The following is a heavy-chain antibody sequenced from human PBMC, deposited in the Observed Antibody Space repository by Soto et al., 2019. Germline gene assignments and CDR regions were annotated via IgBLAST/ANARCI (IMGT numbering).Heavy chain of an antibody. J-gene: IGHJ4*02. CDR2: IDPSDSYT. V-gene: IGHV5-10-1*01. CDR1: GYSLTNYW. Sequence: DSLKISCNGSGYSLTNYWITWVRQMPGKGLEWMGRIDPSDSYTNYSPSFQGHVTISADKSISTAYLLWSSLKASDTAMYYCPRQGVATTPDYWGQGSLVAVYS. D-gene: IGHD2-15*01. CDR3: PRQGVATTPDY.